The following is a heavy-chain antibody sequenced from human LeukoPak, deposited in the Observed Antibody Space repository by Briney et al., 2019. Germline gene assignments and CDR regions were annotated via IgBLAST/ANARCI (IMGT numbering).Heavy chain of an antibody. D-gene: IGHD3-10*01. CDR3: ARGSMVRGVIVYYYYYGMDV. CDR2: MNPNSGNT. Sequence: ASVKVSCKASGYTFTSYDINWVRQATGQRLEWMGWMNPNSGNTGYAQKFQGRVTMTRNTSISTAYMELSSLRSEDTAVYYCARGSMVRGVIVYYYYYGMDVWGQGTTVTVSS. CDR1: GYTFTSYD. V-gene: IGHV1-8*01. J-gene: IGHJ6*02.